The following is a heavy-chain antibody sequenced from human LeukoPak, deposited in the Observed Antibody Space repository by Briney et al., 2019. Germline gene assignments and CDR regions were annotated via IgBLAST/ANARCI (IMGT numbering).Heavy chain of an antibody. CDR3: VTGGGYYYDH. CDR1: GFPFSTYG. J-gene: IGHJ4*02. D-gene: IGHD3-22*01. V-gene: IGHV3-30*02. CDR2: THADAIHGNNK. Sequence: QAGGSLRLSCAASGFPFSTYGVHWVRKAPGKGLEWVAVTHADAIHGNNKYYADSVKGRFTISRDNSKNTFYLQMDSLRAEDTAVYFCVTGGGYYYDHWGQGTLVIVSS.